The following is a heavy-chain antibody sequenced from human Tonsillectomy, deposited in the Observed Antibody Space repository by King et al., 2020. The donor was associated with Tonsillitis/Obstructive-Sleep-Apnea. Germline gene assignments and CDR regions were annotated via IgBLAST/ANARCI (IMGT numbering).Heavy chain of an antibody. CDR3: AKGGWASGYCSSTSCYVKTFDH. Sequence: VQLVESGGGLVQPGGSLRISCAASGFTFSSYAMSWVSQAPGRGLEWVSAISGGGGSTYYADSVKGRFTFSRDNSKNTLYLQMNNLRAEDTAVYYCAKGGWASGYCSSTSCYVKTFDHWGQGTLVTVSS. J-gene: IGHJ5*02. D-gene: IGHD2-2*01. CDR2: ISGGGGST. CDR1: GFTFSSYA. V-gene: IGHV3-23*04.